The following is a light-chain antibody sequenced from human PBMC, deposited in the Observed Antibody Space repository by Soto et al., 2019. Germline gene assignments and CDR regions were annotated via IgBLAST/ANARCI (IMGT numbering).Light chain of an antibody. Sequence: EVVLTQSPATLSLSPGERATLSCRTSQYIDYNLAWFQQKPGQPPRILILGASQRAAGVPARFRGSGSGTYYTLAISGLDREDVAGYYCQERSGWPRGTFRGGTKGEIK. V-gene: IGKV3-11*01. CDR2: GAS. J-gene: IGKJ4*01. CDR1: QYIDYN. CDR3: QERSGWPRGT.